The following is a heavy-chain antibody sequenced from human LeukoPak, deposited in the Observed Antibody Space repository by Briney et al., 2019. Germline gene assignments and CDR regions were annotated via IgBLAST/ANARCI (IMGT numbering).Heavy chain of an antibody. CDR2: ISAYNGNT. J-gene: IGHJ4*02. CDR3: VREDLATYSYDY. D-gene: IGHD5-18*01. CDR1: VYTFTSYG. Sequence: ASVNVSFKASVYTFTSYGINWVRQAPGQGLEWMGWISAYNGNTNYAQKLQGRVTMTTDASTSTAYMELRSLRSDDAAVYYCVREDLATYSYDYWGQGTLVTVSS. V-gene: IGHV1-18*01.